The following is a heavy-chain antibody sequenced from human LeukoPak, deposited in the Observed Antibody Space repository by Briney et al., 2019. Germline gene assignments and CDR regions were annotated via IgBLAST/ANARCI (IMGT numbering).Heavy chain of an antibody. J-gene: IGHJ4*02. CDR3: AYRLRGTKDFEY. V-gene: IGHV2-5*01. CDR2: ISLNDDK. Sequence: SGPSQATPTPPLSLTLTFSGFWLVTPQAGVDWVRQSSGKATERIALISLNDDKQYSPSLKGKLNITKDTSKNQVVLTMTAMDPVDKGTYYCAYRLRGTKDFEYWGQGIAVTVSS. D-gene: IGHD2-8*01. CDR1: GFWLVTPQAG.